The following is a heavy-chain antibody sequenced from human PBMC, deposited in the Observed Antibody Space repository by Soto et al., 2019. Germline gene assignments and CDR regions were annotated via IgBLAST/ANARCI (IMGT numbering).Heavy chain of an antibody. CDR1: GGSIGSSSYY. CDR2: IYYSGST. V-gene: IGHV4-39*07. Sequence: SETLSLTCTVSGGSIGSSSYYWGWIRQPPGKGLEWIGSIYYSGSTYYNPSLKSRVTISVDTSKNQFSLKLSSVTAADTAVYYCARGGRQSPGMDVWGQGTTVTVSS. CDR3: ARGGRQSPGMDV. J-gene: IGHJ6*02.